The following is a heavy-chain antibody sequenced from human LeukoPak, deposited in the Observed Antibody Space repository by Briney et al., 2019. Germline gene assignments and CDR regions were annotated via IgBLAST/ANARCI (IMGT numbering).Heavy chain of an antibody. CDR2: IKQDGSEK. CDR1: GFTFSSYW. V-gene: IGHV3-7*01. J-gene: IGHJ4*02. D-gene: IGHD6-13*01. CDR3: AREGIAAADYFDY. Sequence: GGSLRLSCAASGFTFSSYWMSWVRQAPGKGLERVANIKQDGSEKYYVDSVKGRFTISRDNAKNSLYLQMNSLRAEDTAVYYCAREGIAAADYFDYWGQGTLVTVSS.